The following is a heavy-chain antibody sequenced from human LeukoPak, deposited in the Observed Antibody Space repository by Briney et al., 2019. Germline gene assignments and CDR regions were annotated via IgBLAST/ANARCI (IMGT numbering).Heavy chain of an antibody. V-gene: IGHV3-23*01. D-gene: IGHD2-2*01. Sequence: GGSLRLSCAASGFTFSSYAMSWVRQAPGKGLEWVSAISGSGGSTYYADSVKGRFTISRDNSKNTLYLQMNSLRAEDTAVYYCARGLRPGVVVPAAYYYYYGMDVWGQGTTVTVSS. CDR2: ISGSGGST. J-gene: IGHJ6*02. CDR3: ARGLRPGVVVPAAYYYYYGMDV. CDR1: GFTFSSYA.